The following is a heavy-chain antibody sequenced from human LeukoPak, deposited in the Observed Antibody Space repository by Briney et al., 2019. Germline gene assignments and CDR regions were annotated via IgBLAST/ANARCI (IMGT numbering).Heavy chain of an antibody. CDR1: GYTFTSYD. CDR3: ARARGYSYGYSDY. Sequence: ASVKVSCKASGYTFTSYDINWVRQATGQGLEWMGWMNPNSGNTGYAQKFRGRVTMTRNTSISTAYMELSSLTSEDWAVYYCARARGYSYGYSDYWGQGTLVTVSS. V-gene: IGHV1-8*01. D-gene: IGHD5-18*01. J-gene: IGHJ4*02. CDR2: MNPNSGNT.